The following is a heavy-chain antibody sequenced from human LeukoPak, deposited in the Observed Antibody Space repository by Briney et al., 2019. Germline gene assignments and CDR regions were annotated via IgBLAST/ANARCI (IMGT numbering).Heavy chain of an antibody. J-gene: IGHJ3*02. D-gene: IGHD3-10*01. CDR3: ARDRDLLLWFGESSYDAFDI. Sequence: SETLSLTCAVYGGSFSGYYWSWIRQPPGKGLEWIGEINHSGSTNYNPSLKSRVTISVDTSKNQFSLKLSSVTAADTAVYYCARDRDLLLWFGESSYDAFDIWGQGTMVTVSS. CDR2: INHSGST. CDR1: GGSFSGYY. V-gene: IGHV4-34*01.